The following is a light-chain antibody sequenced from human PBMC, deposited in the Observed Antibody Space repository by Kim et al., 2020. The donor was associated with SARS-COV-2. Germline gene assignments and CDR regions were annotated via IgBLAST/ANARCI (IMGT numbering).Light chain of an antibody. CDR3: QQSYSTPYT. Sequence: DIQMTQSPSSLSASVGDRVTITCRASQRISSYLSWYQQKPGKAPKLLMHATSSLQSGVPLRFSGSGSGTDFTLTISSLQPEDFATYYCQQSYSTPYTFGRETKLEI. V-gene: IGKV1-39*01. J-gene: IGKJ2*01. CDR2: ATS. CDR1: QRISSY.